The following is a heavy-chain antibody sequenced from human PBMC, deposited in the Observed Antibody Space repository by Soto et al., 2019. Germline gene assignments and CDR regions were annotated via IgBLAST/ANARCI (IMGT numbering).Heavy chain of an antibody. V-gene: IGHV3-66*01. CDR1: GFIVSDTY. J-gene: IGHJ3*02. Sequence: EVQLVESGGGLVQPGGSLRLSCTASGFIVSDTYMNWVRQAPGKGLEWVSVFSTRGDTHYADSVRSGFSRSRDIADNTVHLQMNNQRVEDTALSHCAREPRYCRGGSCSITGDAFDIWGQGTMVTVPS. D-gene: IGHD2-15*01. CDR2: FSTRGDT. CDR3: AREPRYCRGGSCSITGDAFDI.